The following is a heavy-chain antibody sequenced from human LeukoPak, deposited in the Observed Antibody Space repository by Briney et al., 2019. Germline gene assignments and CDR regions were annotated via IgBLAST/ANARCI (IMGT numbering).Heavy chain of an antibody. CDR3: ARVKKQQLLP. CDR2: IYYSGST. Sequence: SETLSLTCAVSGGSISSGGYSWSWIRQPPGKGLEWIGYIYYSGSTYYNPSLKSRVTISVDTSKNQFSLKLSSVTAADTAVCYCARVKKQQLLPWGQGTLVTVSS. J-gene: IGHJ5*02. V-gene: IGHV4-30-4*07. CDR1: GGSISSGGYS. D-gene: IGHD6-13*01.